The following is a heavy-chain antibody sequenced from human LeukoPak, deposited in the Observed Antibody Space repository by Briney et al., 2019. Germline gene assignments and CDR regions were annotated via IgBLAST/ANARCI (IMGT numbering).Heavy chain of an antibody. CDR2: IFYTGST. CDR1: GDSISSGGHY. CDR3: ARSPGIWNEYGRLEY. D-gene: IGHD1-1*01. J-gene: IGHJ4*02. V-gene: IGHV4-31*03. Sequence: SETLSLTCTVSGDSISSGGHYWNWLRQRPGKGVEWIGYIFYTGSTYYNPSLKSRVTISVDTSKNQFSLKLSSVTAADTAVYYCARSPGIWNEYGRLEYWGQGALVTVSS.